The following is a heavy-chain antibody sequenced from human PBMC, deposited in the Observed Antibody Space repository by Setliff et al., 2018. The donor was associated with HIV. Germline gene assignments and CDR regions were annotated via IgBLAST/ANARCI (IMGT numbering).Heavy chain of an antibody. CDR2: ISWNSGSI. J-gene: IGHJ5*02. CDR3: MTDPTVTTNSWFDP. Sequence: GGSLRLSCAASGFTFDDYAMHWVRQAPGKGLEWVSGISWNSGSIGYADSVKGRFTISRDNAKNSLFLQMNSLRAEDTAVYYCMTDPTVTTNSWFDPWGQGTLVTVSS. V-gene: IGHV3-9*01. D-gene: IGHD4-17*01. CDR1: GFTFDDYA.